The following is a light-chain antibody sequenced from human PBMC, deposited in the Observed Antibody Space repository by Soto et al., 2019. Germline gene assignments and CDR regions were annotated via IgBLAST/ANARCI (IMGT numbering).Light chain of an antibody. V-gene: IGKV1-5*03. CDR3: QHYNSYSEA. CDR2: KAS. J-gene: IGKJ1*01. CDR1: QTISSW. Sequence: DIQMTQSPSTLAGSVGDRVTMTCQASQTISSWLAWYQQKPGKAPKLLIYKASTLKSGVPSRFSGSVSGTEFTLTISSLQPDDFATYYCQHYNSYSEAFGQGTKVDIK.